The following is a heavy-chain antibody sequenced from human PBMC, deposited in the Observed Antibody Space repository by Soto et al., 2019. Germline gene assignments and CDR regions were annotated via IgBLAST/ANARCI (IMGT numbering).Heavy chain of an antibody. Sequence: GGSLRLSCAASGFTFSSYWIHWIRQAPGKGLVWLSRINTDGTTTIYADSVKGRFAISRDNARNTVHLQMNSLTAEDTAVYYCVRGAFGAYYFDYWGQGTLVTVSS. CDR1: GFTFSSYW. V-gene: IGHV3-74*01. J-gene: IGHJ4*02. CDR2: INTDGTTT. CDR3: VRGAFGAYYFDY. D-gene: IGHD3-3*01.